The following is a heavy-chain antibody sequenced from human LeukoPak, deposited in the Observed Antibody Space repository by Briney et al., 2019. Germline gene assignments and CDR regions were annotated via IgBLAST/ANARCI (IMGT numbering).Heavy chain of an antibody. V-gene: IGHV3-23*01. CDR3: AKGIGVEVMVFAQYYYFSMDV. CDR1: GYPYRTYA. CDR2: ISGRGLCT. Sequence: GGSLRLLCAASGYPYRTYAMSWVRESRGKGVEWVSGISGRGLCTSYADSVKGRFTISRDNSKNTLYLQMNSLRAEDTAVYYCAKGIGVEVMVFAQYYYFSMDVWGQGTTPTVSS. J-gene: IGHJ6*02. D-gene: IGHD2-8*01.